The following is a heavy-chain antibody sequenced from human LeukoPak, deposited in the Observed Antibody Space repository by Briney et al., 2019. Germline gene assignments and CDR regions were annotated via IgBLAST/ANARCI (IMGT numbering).Heavy chain of an antibody. J-gene: IGHJ4*02. CDR1: GFTFSSYW. V-gene: IGHV3-7*03. CDR3: AQERHYDFWSGYGY. CDR2: IKQDGSEK. Sequence: GGSLRLSCAASGFTFSSYWMSWVRQAPGNGLEWVANIKQDGSEKYYVDSVKGRFTISRDNAKNSLYLQLNSLRAEDTAVYYCAQERHYDFWSGYGYWGQGTLVTVSS. D-gene: IGHD3-3*01.